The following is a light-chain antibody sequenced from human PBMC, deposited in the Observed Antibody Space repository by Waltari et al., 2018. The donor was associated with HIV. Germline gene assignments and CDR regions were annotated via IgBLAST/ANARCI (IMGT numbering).Light chain of an antibody. J-gene: IGKJ1*01. Sequence: DIAMIQSPDSLAASPGEPASISCRSSQSLLHNNGHNYLAWYIQRPGQAPVLLIYLASRRASGVPGRVAGSGSGTDFILKISRVEPEDVGVYYCMHGQQTAVFGQGTQVEV. CDR3: MHGQQTAV. CDR1: QSLLHNNGHNY. CDR2: LAS. V-gene: IGKV2-28*01.